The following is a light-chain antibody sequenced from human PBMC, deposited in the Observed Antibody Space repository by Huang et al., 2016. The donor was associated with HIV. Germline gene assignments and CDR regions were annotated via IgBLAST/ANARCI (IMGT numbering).Light chain of an antibody. CDR3: QQYSQSPLT. V-gene: IGKV1-NL1*01. Sequence: DIQMTQSPSSLSAYVGDRVTITCRASQDIRNSLAWYQQKPGKAPNILFFAVSRLEDGFPSRFSGSGSGTIYTLTISGLQPEDFATYYCQQYSQSPLTFGGGTKVEI. J-gene: IGKJ4*01. CDR2: AVS. CDR1: QDIRNS.